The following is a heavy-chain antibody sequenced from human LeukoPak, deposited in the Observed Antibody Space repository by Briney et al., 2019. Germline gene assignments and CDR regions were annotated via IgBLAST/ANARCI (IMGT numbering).Heavy chain of an antibody. CDR1: GFNVTTNY. J-gene: IGHJ4*02. D-gene: IGHD5-24*01. CDR3: ARGRRDGYNLGY. CDR2: IYSGGTT. Sequence: QPGGSLRLSCAASGFNVTTNYMSWVRQAPGKGLEWVSVIYSGGTTCYADSVKGRFTISRDISKNTLSLQMNSLRAEDTAVYYCARGRRDGYNLGYWGQGTLVAVSS. V-gene: IGHV3-53*01.